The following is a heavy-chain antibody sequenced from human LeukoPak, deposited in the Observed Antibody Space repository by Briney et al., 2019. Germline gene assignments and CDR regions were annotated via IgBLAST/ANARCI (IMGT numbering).Heavy chain of an antibody. J-gene: IGHJ4*02. CDR2: ISSGGNTV. V-gene: IGHV3-11*01. Sequence: GGSLRLSCAASGFTFSDYYMSWIRQAPGKGLEWVSYISSGGNTVYYAGSVKGRFTISRDNAENSLFLQMNGLRAEDTAVYYCARGQYYFDYWGQGTLVTVSP. CDR1: GFTFSDYY. CDR3: ARGQYYFDY.